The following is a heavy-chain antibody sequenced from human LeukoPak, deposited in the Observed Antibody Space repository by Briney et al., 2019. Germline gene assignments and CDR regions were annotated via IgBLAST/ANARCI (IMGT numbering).Heavy chain of an antibody. CDR2: IYHSGST. J-gene: IGHJ4*02. CDR1: GGSINSTSNY. D-gene: IGHD3/OR15-3a*01. Sequence: PSETLSLTCTVSGGSINSTSNYWGWIRQPPGKGLEWIGSIYHSGSTYYNPSLKSRVTISVDTSKNQFSLKLSSVTAADTAVYYCARGAGLKAYYFDYWGQGTLVTVFS. V-gene: IGHV4-39*07. CDR3: ARGAGLKAYYFDY.